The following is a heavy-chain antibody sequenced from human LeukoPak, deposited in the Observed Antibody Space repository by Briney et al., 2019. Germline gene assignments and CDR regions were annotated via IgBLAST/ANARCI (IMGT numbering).Heavy chain of an antibody. V-gene: IGHV3-53*01. CDR2: LFSGGSA. Sequence: GFLRLSCVASGFTVSSNSMNWVRQAPGKGLEWVSILFSGGSALYADSVKGRFTISRDNSKNTLYLQMNSLRAEDTAVYYCARFHRGWYFDYWGQGTLVTVSS. CDR1: GFTVSSNS. CDR3: ARFHRGWYFDY. D-gene: IGHD2-15*01. J-gene: IGHJ4*02.